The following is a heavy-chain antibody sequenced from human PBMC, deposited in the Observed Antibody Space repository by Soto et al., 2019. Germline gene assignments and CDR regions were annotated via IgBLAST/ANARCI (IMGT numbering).Heavy chain of an antibody. CDR3: AREQVTGYYNVIGY. CDR2: INAGNGNT. Sequence: ASAKVSCKASGYTFSSYAMHWVRQAPGQRLEWMGWINAGNGNTKYSQKFQGRVTITRDTSASTAYMELSSLRSEDTAVYYCAREQVTGYYNVIGYWGQGSLVTVSS. D-gene: IGHD3-9*01. J-gene: IGHJ4*02. V-gene: IGHV1-3*01. CDR1: GYTFSSYA.